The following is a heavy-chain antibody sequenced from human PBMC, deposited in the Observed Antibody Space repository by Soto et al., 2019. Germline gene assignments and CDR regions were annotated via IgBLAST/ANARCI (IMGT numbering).Heavy chain of an antibody. CDR2: ISGSGGGI. CDR1: GFTFSTYA. CDR3: AKDGGAVALYDASDI. Sequence: EVQLLESGGGLVQPGGSLRLSCAASGFTFSTYAMSWVRQAPGKGLEWVSAISGSGGGIHYADSVKGRFTISRDNSKNTLYLQMNSLRAEDTAVYYCAKDGGAVALYDASDIWGQGTMVTVSS. J-gene: IGHJ3*02. V-gene: IGHV3-23*01. D-gene: IGHD6-19*01.